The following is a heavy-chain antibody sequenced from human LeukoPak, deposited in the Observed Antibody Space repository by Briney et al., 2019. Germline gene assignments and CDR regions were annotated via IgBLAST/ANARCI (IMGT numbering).Heavy chain of an antibody. V-gene: IGHV4-4*09. J-gene: IGHJ4*02. CDR2: IYSTGTT. D-gene: IGHD5-24*01. CDR3: AGRWRGTIDY. Sequence: SETLSLTPSVSRTFVCVLYWTSIRQPPGGGREWIVFIYSTGTTSYNSSLQSRVTISVDTSKNQFSLKLKSVIAADTVIYYCAGRWRGTIDYWGQGTLVAVSS. CDR1: RTFVCVLY.